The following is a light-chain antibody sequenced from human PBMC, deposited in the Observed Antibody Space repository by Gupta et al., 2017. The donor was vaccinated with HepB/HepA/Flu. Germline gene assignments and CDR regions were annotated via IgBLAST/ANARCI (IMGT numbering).Light chain of an antibody. J-gene: IGKJ2*01. CDR2: DTS. V-gene: IGKV1-33*01. Sequence: DIQMTQSPSSLSASAADRGMLTCQASQGISNSLNWYKQKRGEAPTLLIYDTSTLDIGVPSRFRGSGPGTDFTFTITSRQLEDFATYSCQQDDNVPRTFGRGTKLEIK. CDR1: QGISNS. CDR3: QQDDNVPRT.